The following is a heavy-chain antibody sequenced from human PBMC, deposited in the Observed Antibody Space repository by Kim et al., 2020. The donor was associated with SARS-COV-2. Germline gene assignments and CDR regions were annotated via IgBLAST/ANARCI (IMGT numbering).Heavy chain of an antibody. CDR1: GFTFNSYF. D-gene: IGHD3-16*01. CDR2: INGDGSTT. J-gene: IGHJ4*02. CDR3: ARGAYTNYADY. Sequence: GGSLRLSCATSGFTFNSYFMQWVRQAPGKGLVWVSRINGDGSTTNYADSVKGRFTTSRDNAKNTLYLQMNSLRGDYTAVYYCARGAYTNYADYWGQGALVTVSS. V-gene: IGHV3-74*01.